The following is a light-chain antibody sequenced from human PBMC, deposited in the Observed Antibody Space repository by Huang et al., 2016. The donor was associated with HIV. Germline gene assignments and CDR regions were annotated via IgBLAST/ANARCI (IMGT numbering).Light chain of an antibody. Sequence: EIVMTQSPVTLSVSPGESATLSCRASQNVSTNLAWYQHKPGRAPMLLIYGASTRGTSVPARFSASGCGTEFTLIVGGLRSDDFAVYYCQHYDNWAPATFGQGTKLEFK. J-gene: IGKJ1*01. CDR2: GAS. V-gene: IGKV3-15*01. CDR1: QNVSTN. CDR3: QHYDNWAPAT.